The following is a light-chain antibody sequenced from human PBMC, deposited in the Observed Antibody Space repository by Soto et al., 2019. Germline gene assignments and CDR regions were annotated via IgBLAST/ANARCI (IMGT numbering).Light chain of an antibody. CDR2: DSS. CDR1: QSVSTW. CDR3: QQYHAFTWT. Sequence: DIPMTQSPSTLSASVGDRVTITCRASQSVSTWLSCYQQKPGKAPKLLIYDSSSFEGAVPSRLRASGFCLVFSLTITINRPDDVFTYHCQQYHAFTWTFGVGTMV. V-gene: IGKV1-5*01. J-gene: IGKJ4*01.